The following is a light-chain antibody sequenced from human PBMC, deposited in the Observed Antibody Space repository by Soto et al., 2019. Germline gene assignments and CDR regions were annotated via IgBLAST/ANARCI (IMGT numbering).Light chain of an antibody. CDR3: QQRSNWPQYT. Sequence: EIVLTQSPATLSLSPGERATLSCRASQSVSSYLAWYQQKPGQAPRLLIYDASNRATGIPARFSRSGSGTDFTLTISRLEREDFAVYYCQQRSNWPQYTFGQGTKLEIK. J-gene: IGKJ2*01. CDR1: QSVSSY. CDR2: DAS. V-gene: IGKV3-11*01.